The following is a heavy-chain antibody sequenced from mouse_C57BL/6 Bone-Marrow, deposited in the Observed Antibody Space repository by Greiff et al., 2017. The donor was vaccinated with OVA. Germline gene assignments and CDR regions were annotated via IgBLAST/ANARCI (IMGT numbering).Heavy chain of an antibody. D-gene: IGHD1-1*01. J-gene: IGHJ2*01. Sequence: VKLQESGAELARPGASVKLSCKASGYTFTSYGISWVKQRTGQGLEWIGEIYPRSGNTYYNEKFKGKATPTADKSSSTAYMELRSLTSEDSAVYFCAGLYYGSSFDYWGQGTTLTVSS. CDR3: AGLYYGSSFDY. CDR2: IYPRSGNT. V-gene: IGHV1-81*01. CDR1: GYTFTSYG.